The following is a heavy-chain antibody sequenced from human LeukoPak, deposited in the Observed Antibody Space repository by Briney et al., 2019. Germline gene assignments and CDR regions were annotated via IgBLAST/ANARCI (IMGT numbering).Heavy chain of an antibody. CDR3: ARSSGSFDS. J-gene: IGHJ4*02. D-gene: IGHD1-26*01. CDR2: IYYSGST. CDR1: GGSISSSSYY. Sequence: PSETLSLTCTVSGGSISSSSYYWGWIRQPPGKGLEWNGSIYYSGSTYYNPSLKSRVTISVDTSKNQFSLNVSSVTAADTAVYYCARSSGSFDSWGQGTLVTVSS. V-gene: IGHV4-39*07.